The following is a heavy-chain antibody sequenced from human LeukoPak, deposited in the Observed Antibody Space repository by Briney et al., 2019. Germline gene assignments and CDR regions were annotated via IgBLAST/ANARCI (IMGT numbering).Heavy chain of an antibody. D-gene: IGHD3-22*01. Sequence: GGSLRLSCAASGFTFSSYAMSWVRQAPGKGLEWVSAISGSGGSTYYADSVKGRFTISRDNSKNTLYLQMNSLRAEDAAVYYCAKASAMIVVVSKHFDYWGQGTLVTVSS. CDR3: AKASAMIVVVSKHFDY. V-gene: IGHV3-23*01. J-gene: IGHJ4*02. CDR1: GFTFSSYA. CDR2: ISGSGGST.